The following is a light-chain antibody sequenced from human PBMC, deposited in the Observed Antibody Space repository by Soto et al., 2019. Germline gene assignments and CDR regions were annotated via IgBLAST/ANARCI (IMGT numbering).Light chain of an antibody. CDR2: GIS. J-gene: IGKJ2*01. CDR3: QQYGSSYA. Sequence: EIVLTQSPDTLALSPGERATLSCRASQSVTSNYLAWYQQKTGQAPRLLIFGISSRATGIPGRFSGSWSGTDFTLTIARLDPEDFAFYSCQQYGSSYAFGQGTKLEI. CDR1: QSVTSNY. V-gene: IGKV3-20*01.